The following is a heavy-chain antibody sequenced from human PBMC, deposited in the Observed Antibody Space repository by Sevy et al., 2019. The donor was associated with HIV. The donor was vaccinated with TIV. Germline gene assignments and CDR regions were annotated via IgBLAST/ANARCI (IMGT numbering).Heavy chain of an antibody. V-gene: IGHV3-30-3*01. CDR3: ARPRANYVDHYFFYAMDV. CDR2: ISYDGSDK. Sequence: GGSLRLSCAASGFALSNYYAMHWVRQAPGKGLEWVALISYDGSDKYYADSVKGRFTISRDNFKNTLYLQMNSLTTEXXXXYYCARPRANYVDHYFFYAMDVWGQGTTVTVSS. D-gene: IGHD4-17*01. CDR1: GFALSNYYA. J-gene: IGHJ6*02.